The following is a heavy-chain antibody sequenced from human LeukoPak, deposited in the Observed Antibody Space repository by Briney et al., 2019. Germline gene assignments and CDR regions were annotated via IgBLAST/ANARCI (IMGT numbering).Heavy chain of an antibody. CDR1: GYSFTYYW. V-gene: IGHV5-51*01. D-gene: IGHD6-6*01. J-gene: IGHJ3*01. Sequence: GESLKISCKGSGYSFTYYWIGWVRQMPGKGLEWMGIIYPGDSDTRYSPSFQGQVTISADKSISTAYLQWRSLKASDTAMYYCASRSSSSTDAFDFWGQGTMVTVSS. CDR2: IYPGDSDT. CDR3: ASRSSSSTDAFDF.